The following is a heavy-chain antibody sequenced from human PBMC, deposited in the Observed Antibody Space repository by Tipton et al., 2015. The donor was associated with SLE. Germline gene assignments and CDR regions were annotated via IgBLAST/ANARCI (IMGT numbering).Heavy chain of an antibody. Sequence: TLSLTCAVSGSPIGSAYYWGWSRQPPGKGVEWIGGIYHGGPTYYHPSLKSRVTISIDTSKKQFSLKLSSVTAADTAVYYCARDFSGRDYGMDVWGQGTTVTVSS. D-gene: IGHD1-26*01. CDR2: IYHGGPT. V-gene: IGHV4-38-2*01. CDR3: ARDFSGRDYGMDV. J-gene: IGHJ6*02. CDR1: GSPIGSAYY.